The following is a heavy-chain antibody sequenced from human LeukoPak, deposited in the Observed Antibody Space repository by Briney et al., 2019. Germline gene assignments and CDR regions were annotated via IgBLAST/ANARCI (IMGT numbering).Heavy chain of an antibody. V-gene: IGHV3-23*01. CDR3: AREMGTVTDY. Sequence: GGTLRLSCAATVFTLGNYGMTWVRQAAEKGLEWVSSVSISGENTYYADSAKGRFTISRDNSKNTLYLQMNSLRAEDTAVYYCAREMGTVTDYWGQGTLVTVSS. CDR1: VFTLGNYG. J-gene: IGHJ4*02. CDR2: VSISGENT. D-gene: IGHD4-17*01.